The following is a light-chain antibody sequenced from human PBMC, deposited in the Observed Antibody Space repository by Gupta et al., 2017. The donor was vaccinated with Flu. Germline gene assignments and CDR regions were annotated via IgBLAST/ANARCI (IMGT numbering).Light chain of an antibody. CDR3: SSYKSSSDGGG. CDR1: SSDVGGYNY. Sequence: QSALTQPASVSGSPGPSITISCTGTSSDVGGYNYVSCYQQHPGKAPKILIHDDSNRPSGVPKRFSGSKSGTTASLTITGLQAEDEADYYWSSYKSSSDGGGFGGGTKLTVL. CDR2: DDS. V-gene: IGLV2-14*01. J-gene: IGLJ2*01.